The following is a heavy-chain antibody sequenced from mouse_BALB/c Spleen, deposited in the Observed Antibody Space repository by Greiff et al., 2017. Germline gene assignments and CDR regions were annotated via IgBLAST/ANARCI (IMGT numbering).Heavy chain of an antibody. CDR3: ARLWSDAMDY. CDR2: IRNKANGYTT. CDR1: GFTFTDYY. Sequence: EVQVVESGGGLVQPGGSLRLSCATSGFTFTDYYMSWVRQPPGKALEWLGFIRNKANGYTTEYSASVKGRFTISRDNSQSILYLQMNTLRAEDSATYYCARLWSDAMDYWGQGTSVTVSS. V-gene: IGHV7-3*02. J-gene: IGHJ4*01. D-gene: IGHD1-1*02.